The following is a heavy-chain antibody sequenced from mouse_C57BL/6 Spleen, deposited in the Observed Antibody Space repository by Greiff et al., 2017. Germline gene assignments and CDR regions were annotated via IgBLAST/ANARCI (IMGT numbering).Heavy chain of an antibody. V-gene: IGHV1-52*01. CDR3: ARVDGYYQNAMDY. Sequence: QVQLQQPGAELVRPGSSVKLSCKASGYTFTSYWMHWVKQRPIQGLEWIGNIDPSDSETHYNQKFKDKATLTVDKSSSTAYMQLSSLTSEDSAVYDCARVDGYYQNAMDYWGQGTSVTVSS. D-gene: IGHD2-3*01. CDR1: GYTFTSYW. J-gene: IGHJ4*01. CDR2: IDPSDSET.